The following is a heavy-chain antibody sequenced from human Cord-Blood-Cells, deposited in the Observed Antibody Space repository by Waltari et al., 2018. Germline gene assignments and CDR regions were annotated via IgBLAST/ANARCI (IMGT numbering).Heavy chain of an antibody. V-gene: IGHV4-39*01. Sequence: QLQLQESGPGLVKPSETLSLTCTVSGGPISSSSYYWAWIRQPPGKGLEWIGSIYYSGSTYYNPSLKSRVTISVDTSKNQFFLKLSSVIAADTAVYYCARQYSSGWYFDYWGQGTLVTVSS. D-gene: IGHD6-19*01. J-gene: IGHJ4*02. CDR1: GGPISSSSYY. CDR3: ARQYSSGWYFDY. CDR2: IYYSGST.